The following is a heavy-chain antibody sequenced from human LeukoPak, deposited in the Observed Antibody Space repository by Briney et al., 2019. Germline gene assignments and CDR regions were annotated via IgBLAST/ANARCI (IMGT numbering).Heavy chain of an antibody. V-gene: IGHV4-59*01. CDR2: IHYSGST. J-gene: IGHJ5*02. CDR1: GGSISSYY. Sequence: SETLSLTCTVSGGSISSYYWSWIRQPPGKGLECIGSIHYSGSTNYNPSLKSRVTISVDTSKNQFSLKLKSVTAADAAVYYCARGGYYGWGNDFRFDPWGQGTLVTVSS. CDR3: ARGGYYGWGNDFRFDP. D-gene: IGHD3-10*01.